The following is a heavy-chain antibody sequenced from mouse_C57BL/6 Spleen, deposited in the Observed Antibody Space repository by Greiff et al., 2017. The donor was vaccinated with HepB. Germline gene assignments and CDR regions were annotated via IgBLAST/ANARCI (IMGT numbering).Heavy chain of an antibody. CDR2: INPGSGGT. V-gene: IGHV1-54*01. Sequence: VQLQQSGAELVRPGTSVKVSCKASGYAFTKYLIEWVKQRPGQGLEWIGVINPGSGGTNYNEKFKGKATLTANKSSNTAYMQLSSLTSEDSAVYFCARSVYYASSDPFAYWGQGTLVTVSA. CDR1: GYAFTKYL. D-gene: IGHD1-1*01. J-gene: IGHJ3*01. CDR3: ARSVYYASSDPFAY.